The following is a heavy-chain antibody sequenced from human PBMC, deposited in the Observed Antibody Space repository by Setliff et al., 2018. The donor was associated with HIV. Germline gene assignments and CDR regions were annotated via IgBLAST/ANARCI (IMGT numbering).Heavy chain of an antibody. J-gene: IGHJ4*02. CDR3: AKTIGRYFDIFDN. V-gene: IGHV4-39*01. CDR2: IYYSGST. Sequence: SETLSLTCTVSGGSISSSTYYWGWIRQPPGKGLEWIGTIYYSGSTYYNPSLKSRVTTSVDTPKNQFSLPLNSVTAADTAVYYCAKTIGRYFDIFDNWGQGTLVTVSS. CDR1: GGSISSSTYY. D-gene: IGHD3-9*01.